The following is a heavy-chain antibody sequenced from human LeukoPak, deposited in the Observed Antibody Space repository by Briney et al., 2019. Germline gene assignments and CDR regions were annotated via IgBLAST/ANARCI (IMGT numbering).Heavy chain of an antibody. CDR1: GFTFSSYA. V-gene: IGHV3-23*01. Sequence: GGSLRLSCAASGFTFSSYAMSWVRQAPGKGLEWVSAISGSGGSTYYADSVKGRFTISRDNSKNTLYLQMNSLRAEDTAVYYCAKYYYTSGLTGGRVFDYWGQGTLVTVSS. J-gene: IGHJ4*01. D-gene: IGHD3-10*01. CDR2: ISGSGGST. CDR3: AKYYYTSGLTGGRVFDY.